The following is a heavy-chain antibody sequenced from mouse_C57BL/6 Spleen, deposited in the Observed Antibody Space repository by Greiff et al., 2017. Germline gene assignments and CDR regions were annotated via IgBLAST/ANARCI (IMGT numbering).Heavy chain of an antibody. Sequence: EVKLVESGPELVKPGASVKIPCKASGYTFTDYNMDWVKQSHGKSLEWIGDINPNNGGTIYNQKFKGKATLTVDKSSSTAYMELRSLTSEDTAVYYCARDLFNYYGSSYDSFDYWGQGTTLTVSS. CDR3: ARDLFNYYGSSYDSFDY. CDR1: GYTFTDYN. J-gene: IGHJ2*01. CDR2: INPNNGGT. V-gene: IGHV1-18*01. D-gene: IGHD1-1*01.